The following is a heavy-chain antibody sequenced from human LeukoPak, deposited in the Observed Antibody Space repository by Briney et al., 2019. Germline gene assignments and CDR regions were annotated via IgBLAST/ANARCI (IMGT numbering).Heavy chain of an antibody. CDR3: ARQYYYDSSGYYDN. J-gene: IGHJ4*02. D-gene: IGHD3-22*01. Sequence: GASVKVSCKASGGTFSSYAISWVRQAPGQGLEWMGGIIPIFGTANYAQKFQGRVTITADESTSTAYMELSSLRSEDTAVYYCARQYYYDSSGYYDNWGQGTLVTVSS. CDR1: GGTFSSYA. CDR2: IIPIFGTA. V-gene: IGHV1-69*13.